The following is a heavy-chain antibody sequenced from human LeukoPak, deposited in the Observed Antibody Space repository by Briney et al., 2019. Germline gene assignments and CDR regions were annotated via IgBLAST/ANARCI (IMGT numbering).Heavy chain of an antibody. V-gene: IGHV3-30*04. J-gene: IGHJ4*02. CDR2: ISYDGSNK. CDR3: AKELKPMIVVADLFDY. CDR1: GFTFSSYA. D-gene: IGHD3-22*01. Sequence: GGSLRLSCAASGFTFSSYAMHWVRQAPGKGLEWVAVISYDGSNKYYADSVKGRFTISRDNSKNTLYLQMNSLRPEDTAVYYCAKELKPMIVVADLFDYWGQGTLVTVSS.